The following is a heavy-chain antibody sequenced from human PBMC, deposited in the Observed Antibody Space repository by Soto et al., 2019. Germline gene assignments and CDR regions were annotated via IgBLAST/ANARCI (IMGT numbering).Heavy chain of an antibody. D-gene: IGHD3-22*01. Sequence: QVQLQELGPGLVKPSQTLSLTCTVSGGSISSGGYYWSWIRQHPGKGLEWIGYIYYSGSTYYNPSVKRRVAEYVGTSNNQYSLKLSSVTDADTAVYCCARVGYYDGSGYNAVDSLGQGTRVTVSS. CDR3: ARVGYYDGSGYNAVDS. CDR1: GGSISSGGYY. J-gene: IGHJ3*02. CDR2: IYYSGST. V-gene: IGHV4-31*03.